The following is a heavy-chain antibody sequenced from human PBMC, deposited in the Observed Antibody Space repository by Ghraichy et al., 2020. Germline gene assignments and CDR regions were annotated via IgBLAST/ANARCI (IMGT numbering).Heavy chain of an antibody. CDR3: AKDRVGATIWYFDL. CDR1: GFTFSSYA. CDR2: ISGSGGST. Sequence: GDSLNISCAASGFTFSSYAMSWVRQAPGKGLEWVSAISGSGGSTYYADSVKGRFTISRDNSKNTLYLQMNSLRAEDTAVYYCAKDRVGATIWYFDLWGRGTLVTVSS. D-gene: IGHD1-26*01. V-gene: IGHV3-23*01. J-gene: IGHJ2*01.